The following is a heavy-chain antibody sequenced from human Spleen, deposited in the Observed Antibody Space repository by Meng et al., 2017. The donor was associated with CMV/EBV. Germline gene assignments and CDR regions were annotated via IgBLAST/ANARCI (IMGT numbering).Heavy chain of an antibody. CDR3: ARALGGSGWYVGWFDP. Sequence: QGHLRASGPGLSKPSQTLSLTCTVSGGSISSGSYYWSWIRQPAGKGLEWIGRIYTSGSTNYNPSLKSRVTISVDTSKNQFSLKLSSVTAADTAVYYCARALGGSGWYVGWFDPWGQGTLVTVSS. CDR1: GGSISSGSYY. J-gene: IGHJ5*02. V-gene: IGHV4-61*02. CDR2: IYTSGST. D-gene: IGHD6-19*01.